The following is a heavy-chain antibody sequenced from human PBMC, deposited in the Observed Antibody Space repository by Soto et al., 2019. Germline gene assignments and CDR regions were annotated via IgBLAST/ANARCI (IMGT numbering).Heavy chain of an antibody. J-gene: IGHJ4*02. CDR3: ARLYYYDSSGPFDY. D-gene: IGHD3-22*01. CDR1: GGSISNYY. Sequence: SETLSLTCTVSGGSISNYYWTWIRQPPGKGLEWIGYIYYSGSTNYNPSLKSRVTISVDTSKNQFSLKLSSVTAADTAVYYCARLYYYDSSGPFDYWGQGTLVTVSS. CDR2: IYYSGST. V-gene: IGHV4-59*01.